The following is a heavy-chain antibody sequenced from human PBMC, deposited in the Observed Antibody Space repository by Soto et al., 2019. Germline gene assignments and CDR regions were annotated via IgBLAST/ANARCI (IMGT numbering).Heavy chain of an antibody. J-gene: IGHJ4*02. CDR2: IFSSGST. CDR3: AREGSYSAYNFAHGIQLWSFDF. D-gene: IGHD5-12*01. Sequence: XGILSLTFTVSGGSINTFYWSGVGQPAGKGLEWIGRIFSSGSTSFNPSLESRVAMSVDTSKNHFSLNLSSVTAADMAVYYCAREGSYSAYNFAHGIQLWSFDFWGQGALVTVSS. V-gene: IGHV4-4*07. CDR1: GGSINTFY.